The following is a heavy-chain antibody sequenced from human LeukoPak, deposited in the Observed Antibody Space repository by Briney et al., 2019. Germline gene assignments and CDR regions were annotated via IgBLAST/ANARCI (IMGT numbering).Heavy chain of an antibody. V-gene: IGHV1-24*01. CDR1: GYTLTQLS. J-gene: IGHJ4*02. Sequence: ASVKVSCKVSGYTLTQLSMHWVRQAPRKGLEWTGGFDPEDGETIYAQKFQGRVTMTEDTSTDTAYMELSSLRSEDTAVYYCATGDSSGYYYIFDYWGQGTLVTVSS. CDR2: FDPEDGET. D-gene: IGHD3-22*01. CDR3: ATGDSSGYYYIFDY.